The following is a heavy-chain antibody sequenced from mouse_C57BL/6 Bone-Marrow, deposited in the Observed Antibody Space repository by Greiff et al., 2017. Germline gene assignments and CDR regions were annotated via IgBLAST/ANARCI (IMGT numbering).Heavy chain of an antibody. D-gene: IGHD1-1*01. CDR1: GFNIKDYY. Sequence: EVKLQQSGAELVKPGASVKLSCTASGFNIKDYYMHWVKQRTEQGLEWIGRIDPEDGETKYAPKFQGKATITADTSSNTAYMQLSRLTSEDTAVYYCARSLLRRDYGSAWFAYWGQGTLVTVSA. J-gene: IGHJ3*01. CDR3: ARSLLRRDYGSAWFAY. V-gene: IGHV14-2*01. CDR2: IDPEDGET.